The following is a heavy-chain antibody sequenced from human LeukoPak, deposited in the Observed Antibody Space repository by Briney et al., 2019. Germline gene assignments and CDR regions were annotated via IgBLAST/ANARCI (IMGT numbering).Heavy chain of an antibody. CDR1: GYNFASHT. CDR2: INAGNGNT. Sequence: ASVKVSCKASGYNFASHTIHWMRQAPGQSLEWMGWINAGNGNTKYSQKFQGRVTTSRDTSASTAYMELSSLRSEDTAEFYCARDRRYYVSGGKDGFDIWGQGTMVTVSS. V-gene: IGHV1-3*01. CDR3: ARDRRYYVSGGKDGFDI. D-gene: IGHD3-10*01. J-gene: IGHJ3*02.